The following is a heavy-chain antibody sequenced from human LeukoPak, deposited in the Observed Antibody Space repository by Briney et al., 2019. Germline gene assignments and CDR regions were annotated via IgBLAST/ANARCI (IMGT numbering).Heavy chain of an antibody. Sequence: ASVKVSCKASGYTFTSYATHWVRQAPGQRLEWMGWINAGNGNTKYSQKFQGRVTITRDTSASTAYMELSSLRSEDTAVYYCARAITYFVPYYYDSSGIRGPPGGYWGQGTLVTVSS. V-gene: IGHV1-3*01. CDR2: INAGNGNT. CDR3: ARAITYFVPYYYDSSGIRGPPGGY. J-gene: IGHJ4*02. CDR1: GYTFTSYA. D-gene: IGHD3-22*01.